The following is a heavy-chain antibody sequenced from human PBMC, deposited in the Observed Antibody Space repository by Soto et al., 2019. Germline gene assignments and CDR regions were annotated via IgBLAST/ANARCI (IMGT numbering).Heavy chain of an antibody. CDR2: INHSGTT. V-gene: IGHV4-34*01. CDR1: GASFSGYY. Sequence: QVQLQQWGAGLLKPSETLSLTCAVYGASFSGYYWTWIRQPPGKGLEWIGEINHSGTTNYNPSLKSRVTLSVDTSKNQLSLNLNSMTAADTAVYYCARGIDYWGQGALVTVSS. CDR3: ARGIDY. J-gene: IGHJ4*02.